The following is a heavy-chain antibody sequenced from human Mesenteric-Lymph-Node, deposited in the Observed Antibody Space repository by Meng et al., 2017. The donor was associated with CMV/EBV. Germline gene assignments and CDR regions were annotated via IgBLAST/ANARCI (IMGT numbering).Heavy chain of an antibody. D-gene: IGHD2-21*01. J-gene: IGHJ4*02. CDR1: GGTFSSYA. Sequence: SVKVSCKASGGTFSSYAISWVRQAPGQGLEWMGGIIPIFGTANYAQKFQGRVTITTDESTSTAYMELSSLRSEDTAVYYCARGGRFCGGDCYDYWGQGMLVTVSS. CDR3: ARGGRFCGGDCYDY. CDR2: IIPIFGTA. V-gene: IGHV1-69*05.